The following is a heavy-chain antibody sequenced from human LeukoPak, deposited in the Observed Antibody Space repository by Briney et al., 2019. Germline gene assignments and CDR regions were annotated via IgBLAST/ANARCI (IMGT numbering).Heavy chain of an antibody. CDR2: ISSSSTI. V-gene: IGHV3-48*04. CDR3: ARAFTYCSSTSCSDDAFDI. CDR1: GFTLSSYS. J-gene: IGHJ3*02. Sequence: PGGSLRLSCAASGFTLSSYSMNWVRQAPGKGLEWVSYISSSSTIYYADSVKGRFTISRDNAKNSLYLQMNSLRAEDTAVYYCARAFTYCSSTSCSDDAFDIWGQGTMVTVSS. D-gene: IGHD2-2*01.